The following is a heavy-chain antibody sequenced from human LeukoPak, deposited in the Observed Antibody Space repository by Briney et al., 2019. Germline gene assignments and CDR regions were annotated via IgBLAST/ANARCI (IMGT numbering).Heavy chain of an antibody. V-gene: IGHV3-30*02. J-gene: IGHJ4*02. Sequence: GRSLRLSCAASGFTFSTYAMHWVRQAPGKGLEWVAFIRYDGSNEYYADSVKGRFTISRDNSKNTLFLQMNSLRAEDTAVYYCAKDRGSYGSDFDYWGQGTLVTVSS. CDR2: IRYDGSNE. CDR3: AKDRGSYGSDFDY. CDR1: GFTFSTYA. D-gene: IGHD1-26*01.